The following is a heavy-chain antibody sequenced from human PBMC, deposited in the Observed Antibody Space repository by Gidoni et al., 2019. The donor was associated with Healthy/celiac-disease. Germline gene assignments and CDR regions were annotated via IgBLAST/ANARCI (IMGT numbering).Heavy chain of an antibody. J-gene: IGHJ4*02. V-gene: IGHV3-9*01. Sequence: EVQLVESGGGLVQPGRSLRLSGAASGFTFHVYAMHWVRQAPGKGLEWVSYISWNSDSIAYADSVKGRFTISRDNAKNSLFLQMNSLRPEDTALYYCAKGGRSIASRGDYWGQGTLVTVSS. CDR3: AKGGRSIASRGDY. D-gene: IGHD6-6*01. CDR2: ISWNSDSI. CDR1: GFTFHVYA.